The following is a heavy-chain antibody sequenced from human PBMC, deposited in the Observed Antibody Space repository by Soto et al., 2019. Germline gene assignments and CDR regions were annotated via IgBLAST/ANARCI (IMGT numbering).Heavy chain of an antibody. J-gene: IGHJ4*02. CDR1: GVTFSRYS. D-gene: IGHD6-19*01. Sequence: QVQLVESGGGVVQPGRSLRLSCSASGVTFSRYSIHWVRQAPGKGLEWVPVISFDGSYEYYADSVKGRFTISRDNSKNTLDLQMNSLRAEDTAVYYCARGAGITVASTSFDYWGQGPLVTGSS. CDR2: ISFDGSYE. CDR3: ARGAGITVASTSFDY. V-gene: IGHV3-30-3*01.